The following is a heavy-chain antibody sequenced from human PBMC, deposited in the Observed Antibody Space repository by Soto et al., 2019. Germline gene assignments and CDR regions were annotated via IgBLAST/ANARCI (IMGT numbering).Heavy chain of an antibody. CDR2: ISYDGSNK. D-gene: IGHD1-26*01. CDR1: GFTFSSYG. V-gene: IGHV3-30*18. J-gene: IGHJ4*02. CDR3: AKDLSGYSGSYYSYFDY. Sequence: QVQLVESGGGVVQPGRSLRLSCAASGFTFSSYGMHWVRQAPGKGLEWVAVISYDGSNKYYADSVKGRFTISRDNSKNTLYLQMNSLRAEDTAAYYCAKDLSGYSGSYYSYFDYWGQGTLVTVSS.